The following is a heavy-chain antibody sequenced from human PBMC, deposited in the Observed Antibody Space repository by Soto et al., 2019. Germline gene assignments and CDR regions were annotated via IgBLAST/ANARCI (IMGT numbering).Heavy chain of an antibody. D-gene: IGHD3-10*01. Sequence: GGSLRLSCAASGFTFSSYDMHWVRQATGKGLEWVSAIGTAGDTYYPGSVKGRFTISRENAKNSLYLQMNSLRAEDTAVYYCARAGGSGSYYHYFYYGMDVWGQGTTVTVSS. CDR1: GFTFSSYD. V-gene: IGHV3-13*01. CDR2: IGTAGDT. CDR3: ARAGGSGSYYHYFYYGMDV. J-gene: IGHJ6*02.